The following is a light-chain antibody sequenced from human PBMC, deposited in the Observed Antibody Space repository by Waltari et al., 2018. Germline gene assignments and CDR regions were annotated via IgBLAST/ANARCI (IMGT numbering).Light chain of an antibody. CDR2: DVT. CDR1: SRDSRVYTY. J-gene: IGLJ1*01. Sequence: QSALTQPASVSGSPGPSITIPSTGTSRDSRVYTYVSWYQQHPAPTPKLIIFDVTRRPSGVSHRFSGSKSGNTASLTISGLQAEDEADYYCGSYTTRATHVFGIGTKVTVL. V-gene: IGLV2-14*03. CDR3: GSYTTRATHV.